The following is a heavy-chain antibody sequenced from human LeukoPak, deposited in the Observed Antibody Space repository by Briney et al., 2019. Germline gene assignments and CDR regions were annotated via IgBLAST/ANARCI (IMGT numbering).Heavy chain of an antibody. CDR2: IYSGGST. Sequence: PGGSLRLSCAASGFTVSSNYMSWVRQAPGKGLEWVSVIYSGGSTYYADSVKGRFTISRDNPKNTLYLQMDSLEAEDTAVYYCAGGRVAVAGLFDYWGQGTLVTVSS. D-gene: IGHD6-19*01. CDR1: GFTVSSNY. J-gene: IGHJ4*02. V-gene: IGHV3-53*01. CDR3: AGGRVAVAGLFDY.